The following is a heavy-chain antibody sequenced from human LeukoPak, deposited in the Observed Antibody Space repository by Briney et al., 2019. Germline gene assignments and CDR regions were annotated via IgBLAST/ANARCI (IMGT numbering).Heavy chain of an antibody. CDR3: ATSGSTTWYYWFDP. J-gene: IGHJ5*02. CDR1: GYRFTSYW. D-gene: IGHD6-13*01. Sequence: RGESLKISCKGSGYRFTSYWIGWVRQMPGKGLEWMGSIYPGDSDTRYSPSFQGQVTISADKSISTAYLQWSSLKASDTAMYYCATSGSTTWYYWFDPWGQGTLVTVSS. CDR2: IYPGDSDT. V-gene: IGHV5-51*01.